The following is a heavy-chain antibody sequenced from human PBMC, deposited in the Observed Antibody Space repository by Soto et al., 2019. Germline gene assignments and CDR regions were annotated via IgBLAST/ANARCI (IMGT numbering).Heavy chain of an antibody. CDR1: GGTFSNSA. CDR2: ILPIFGTP. J-gene: IGHJ4*02. D-gene: IGHD5-18*01. V-gene: IGHV1-69*13. CDR3: ANTEQEMDTEMLKGIAH. Sequence: ASVKVSCKASGGTFSNSAIIWVRQAPGQGLEWMGGILPIFGTPNYAQKFQGRLTISADEFSSTAYMELNILRSEDTAVYYCANTEQEMDTEMLKGIAHWGQGSLVTVSS.